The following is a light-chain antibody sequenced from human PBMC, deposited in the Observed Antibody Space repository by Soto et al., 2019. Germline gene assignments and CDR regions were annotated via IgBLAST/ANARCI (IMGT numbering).Light chain of an antibody. V-gene: IGKV3-15*01. Sequence: EIVLTQSPATLSVSQGERVTLSCRASETLISFLAWYQQKPGQAPRLLIYGASTRATGVPARFSGSESATDFTLTISSLQSEDVAVYYCQSYNDGPFAVGQGTKLEI. CDR3: QSYNDGPFA. CDR1: ETLISF. CDR2: GAS. J-gene: IGKJ2*01.